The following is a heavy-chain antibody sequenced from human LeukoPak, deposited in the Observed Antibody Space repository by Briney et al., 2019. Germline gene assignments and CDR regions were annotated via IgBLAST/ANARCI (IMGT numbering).Heavy chain of an antibody. J-gene: IGHJ4*02. Sequence: PSETLSLTCTVSGGSISSSSYYWGWIRQPPGKGLEWIGSIYYSGSTNYSPSLKSRVTLLVDTSKNQFSLKLTSVTAADTAVYYCARTRAGGTFDSWGQGTLVTVSS. D-gene: IGHD2-15*01. V-gene: IGHV4-39*07. CDR1: GGSISSSSYY. CDR3: ARTRAGGTFDS. CDR2: IYYSGST.